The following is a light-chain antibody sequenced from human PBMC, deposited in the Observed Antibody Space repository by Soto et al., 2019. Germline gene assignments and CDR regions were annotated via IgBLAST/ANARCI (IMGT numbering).Light chain of an antibody. CDR3: RSYAGSSNEKV. CDR2: EVS. Sequence: QSALTQPPSASGSPGQSVTISCTGTSSDVGGYNYVSWYQQHPGKAPKLMIYEVSKRPSGVPDRFSGSKSGNTASLTVSGLQAEDEADYYCRSYAGSSNEKVFGGGTKLTVL. V-gene: IGLV2-8*01. CDR1: SSDVGGYNY. J-gene: IGLJ2*01.